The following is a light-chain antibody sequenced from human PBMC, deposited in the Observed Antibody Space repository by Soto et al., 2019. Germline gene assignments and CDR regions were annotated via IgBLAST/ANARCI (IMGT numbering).Light chain of an antibody. V-gene: IGKV3-15*01. J-gene: IGKJ1*01. CDR3: QQYNNWPPWA. CDR2: GAS. Sequence: EIVMTQSPATLSVSPGERATLSCRASQSVSSNLAWYQQKPGRAPRLLIYGASTRVTGVPARFSGSGSGTELTLTISRLQSEDFAVYYCQQYNNWPPWAFGKGTKVEIK. CDR1: QSVSSN.